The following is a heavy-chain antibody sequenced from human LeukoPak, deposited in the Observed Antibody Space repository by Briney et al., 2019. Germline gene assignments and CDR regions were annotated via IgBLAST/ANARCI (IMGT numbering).Heavy chain of an antibody. Sequence: ASVKVSCKASGYTFTGYYMHWVRQAPGQGLEWMGWINPNSGGTNYAQKFQGRVTMTRDTSISTAYMELSRLRSDDTAVYYCAREPEAGYYDSSGYYGYWGQGPLVTVSS. CDR1: GYTFTGYY. CDR2: INPNSGGT. V-gene: IGHV1-2*02. D-gene: IGHD3-22*01. J-gene: IGHJ4*02. CDR3: AREPEAGYYDSSGYYGY.